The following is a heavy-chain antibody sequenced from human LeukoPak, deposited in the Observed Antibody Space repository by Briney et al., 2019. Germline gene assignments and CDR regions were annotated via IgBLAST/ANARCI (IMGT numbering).Heavy chain of an antibody. J-gene: IGHJ3*02. CDR1: GGTFSSYA. V-gene: IGHV1-69*01. D-gene: IGHD1-20*01. CDR3: ARDEYNWNVDAFDI. Sequence: SVKVSCKASGGTFSSYAISWVRQAPGQGLEWMGGIIPIFGTANYAQKFQGRVTITADESTSTAYMELSSLRSEDTAVYYCARDEYNWNVDAFDIWGQGTVVTVSS. CDR2: IIPIFGTA.